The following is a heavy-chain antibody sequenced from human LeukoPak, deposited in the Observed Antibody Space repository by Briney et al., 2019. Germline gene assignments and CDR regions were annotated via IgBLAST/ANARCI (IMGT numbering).Heavy chain of an antibody. V-gene: IGHV3-7*01. CDR1: GFTFTTYW. CDR2: MKEDGSEK. J-gene: IGHJ4*02. CDR3: VSAPNSYYLDH. Sequence: GGSLRLSCAASGFTFTTYWMTWVRQVPGKGLEWVANMKEDGSEKYYVDSVEGRFAISRDNTKNSLYLQMNNLRAEDTAVYYCVSAPNSYYLDHWGQGTLVTVSS.